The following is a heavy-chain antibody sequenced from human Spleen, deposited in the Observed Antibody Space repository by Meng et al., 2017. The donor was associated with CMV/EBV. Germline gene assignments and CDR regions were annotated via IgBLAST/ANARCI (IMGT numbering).Heavy chain of an antibody. CDR1: DGSFSVYY. Sequence: LSLTCAVHDGSFSVYYWSWIRQPPGKGLEWIGEINHSGSTNYNPSLKSRVAMSVDTSKNQLSLRPNSVTAADTAVYYCAREGSGSSRFGYYGMDVWGQGTTVTVSS. CDR3: AREGSGSSRFGYYGMDV. V-gene: IGHV4-34*01. CDR2: INHSGST. D-gene: IGHD6-25*01. J-gene: IGHJ6*02.